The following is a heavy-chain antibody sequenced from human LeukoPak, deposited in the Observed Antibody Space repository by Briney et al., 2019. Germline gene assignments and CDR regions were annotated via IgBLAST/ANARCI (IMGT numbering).Heavy chain of an antibody. Sequence: PGGSLRLSCAASGFTFSGSAVHWVRQASGKGLEWVGRIRSKANTYATAYAASVKGRFTISRDDSKNTAYLQMNSLETEDTAVYYCTRLEGVAYGMDVWGQGTLVTVSS. J-gene: IGHJ6*02. CDR3: TRLEGVAYGMDV. CDR1: GFTFSGSA. CDR2: IRSKANTYAT. V-gene: IGHV3-73*01.